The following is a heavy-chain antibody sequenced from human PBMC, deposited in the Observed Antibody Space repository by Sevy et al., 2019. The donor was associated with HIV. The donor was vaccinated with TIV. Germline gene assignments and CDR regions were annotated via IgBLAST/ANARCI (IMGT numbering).Heavy chain of an antibody. V-gene: IGHV1-46*01. Sequence: ASVKVSCKASGYTITTYYMHWVRQAPGQGLEWMGIINPSGGDTDYAQKFQGRVTLTRDTSTSTVYMELSSLKSEDTAVYYCAREKWFKFFDYRGQGTLVTVSS. CDR2: INPSGGDT. CDR1: GYTITTYY. CDR3: AREKWFKFFDY. J-gene: IGHJ4*02. D-gene: IGHD3-10*01.